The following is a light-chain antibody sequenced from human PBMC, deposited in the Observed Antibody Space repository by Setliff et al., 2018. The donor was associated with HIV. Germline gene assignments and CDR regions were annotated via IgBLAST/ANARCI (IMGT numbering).Light chain of an antibody. CDR2: GVD. CDR3: CSYACSNIFV. Sequence: QSALTQPRSMSGSRGQSITFSCTGTSSDIGAYDYVSWYQQHPGKAPKLITYGVDKRPSGVPTRFSGFKSGNTASLTIYGLQPEDEADYFCCSYACSNIFVFGKGTKVTV. V-gene: IGLV2-11*01. CDR1: SSDIGAYDY. J-gene: IGLJ1*01.